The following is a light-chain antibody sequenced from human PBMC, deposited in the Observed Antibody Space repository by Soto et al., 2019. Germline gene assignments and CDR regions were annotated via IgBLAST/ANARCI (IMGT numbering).Light chain of an antibody. CDR3: QHYNKWPFT. J-gene: IGKJ2*01. V-gene: IGKV3-15*01. Sequence: IVMTQSPATLSVSPGERATLSCRASQSVSSNLAWYQQKPGQAPTLLIYGASARATGIPARFSGSGSGTEFTLTISSLQSEDFAVYYCQHYNKWPFTFGQGTKVDIX. CDR1: QSVSSN. CDR2: GAS.